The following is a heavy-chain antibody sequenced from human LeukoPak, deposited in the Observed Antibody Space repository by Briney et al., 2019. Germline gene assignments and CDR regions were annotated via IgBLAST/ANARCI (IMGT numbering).Heavy chain of an antibody. Sequence: PSETLSLTCAAYGGSFSGYYWSWIRQPPGKGLEWIGEINHSGSTNYNPSLKSRVTISVDTSKNQFSLKLSSVTAADTAVYYCASARMTVADYRGQGTLVTVSS. CDR2: INHSGST. D-gene: IGHD6-19*01. CDR3: ASARMTVADY. V-gene: IGHV4-34*01. J-gene: IGHJ4*02. CDR1: GGSFSGYY.